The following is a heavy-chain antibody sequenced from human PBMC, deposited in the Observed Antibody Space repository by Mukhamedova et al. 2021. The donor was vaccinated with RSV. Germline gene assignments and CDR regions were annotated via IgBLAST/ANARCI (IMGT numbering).Heavy chain of an antibody. V-gene: IGHV4-59*01. J-gene: IGHJ5*02. CDR2: IYYSGGT. Sequence: EWIGYIYYSGGTNYNPSLESRIDISIDRSNNQFSLKLRSVTAADTAVYYCASLNXVVLDPWCRGRLFTVSS. D-gene: IGHD1-7*01. CDR3: ASLNXVVLDP.